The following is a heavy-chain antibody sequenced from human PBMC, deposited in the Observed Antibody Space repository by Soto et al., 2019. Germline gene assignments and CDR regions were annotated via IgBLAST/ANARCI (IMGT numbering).Heavy chain of an antibody. Sequence: QVQLQESGPGLVKPSQTLSLTCTVSGGSISSGGYYWSWIRQHPGKGLEWIGYIYYSGSTYYNPSLKSRVTISVDTSKNQFSLKLSSVTAADTAVYYCARDPRDYGGNPYGMDVWGQGTTVTVSS. CDR2: IYYSGST. J-gene: IGHJ6*02. D-gene: IGHD4-17*01. CDR3: ARDPRDYGGNPYGMDV. CDR1: GGSISSGGYY. V-gene: IGHV4-31*03.